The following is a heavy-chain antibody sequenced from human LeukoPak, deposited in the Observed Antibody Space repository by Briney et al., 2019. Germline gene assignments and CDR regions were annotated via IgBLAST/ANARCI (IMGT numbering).Heavy chain of an antibody. CDR1: GGSISSGDYY. V-gene: IGHV4-30-4*01. CDR2: IYYSGST. D-gene: IGHD7-27*01. J-gene: IGHJ4*02. Sequence: SQTLSLTCTVSGGSISSGDYYWSWIRQPPGKGLEWIGYIYYSGSTYYNPSLKSRVTISVDTSKNQFSLKLSSVTAADTAVYYCARGGELGLYYFDYWGQGTLVTVSS. CDR3: ARGGELGLYYFDY.